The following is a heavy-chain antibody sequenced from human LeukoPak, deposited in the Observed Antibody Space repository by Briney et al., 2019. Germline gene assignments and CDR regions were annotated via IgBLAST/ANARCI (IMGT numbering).Heavy chain of an antibody. CDR3: TRDSGTYNWFDP. CDR1: GFTFSGSA. V-gene: IGHV3-73*01. D-gene: IGHD1-26*01. J-gene: IGHJ5*02. Sequence: GGSLRLFCAVSGFTFSGSAIHWVRQSSGKGLEWVGQIDKKDKGYATATAYAASVKDRFTISRDDWIKTAYLQMKSLKTEDTALYYCTRDSGTYNWFDPWGQGTLVTVSS. CDR2: IDKKDKGYATAT.